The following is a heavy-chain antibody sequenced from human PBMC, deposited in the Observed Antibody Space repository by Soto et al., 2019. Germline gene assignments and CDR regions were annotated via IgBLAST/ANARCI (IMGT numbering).Heavy chain of an antibody. V-gene: IGHV3-23*01. J-gene: IGHJ4*02. D-gene: IGHD4-17*01. CDR1: RLTFSSYA. CDR3: ANHSGDYIAPGY. CDR2: ISAGGEST. Sequence: EVQVLVSGGGFVQPGGSLRLSCAASRLTFSSYAMSWFRQAPEKGLEWVSAISAGGESTYYADSVKGRFSISRDNSMNTLYLQMYTLRAEDTAVYYCANHSGDYIAPGYWGQGTLVTVSS.